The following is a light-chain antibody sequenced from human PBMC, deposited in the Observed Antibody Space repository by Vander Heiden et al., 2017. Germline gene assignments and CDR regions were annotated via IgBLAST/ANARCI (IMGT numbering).Light chain of an antibody. CDR1: QSLSSY. CDR3: QQRSNWPPSWT. V-gene: IGKV3-11*01. Sequence: EIVLTQSPATLSLSPGERATLSCRASQSLSSYLAWYQQKPGQAPRLLIYNASNRATGIPARFSGSGSGTDFTLTIGSLEPEDFAVYYCQQRSNWPPSWTFGQGTKVEIK. J-gene: IGKJ1*01. CDR2: NAS.